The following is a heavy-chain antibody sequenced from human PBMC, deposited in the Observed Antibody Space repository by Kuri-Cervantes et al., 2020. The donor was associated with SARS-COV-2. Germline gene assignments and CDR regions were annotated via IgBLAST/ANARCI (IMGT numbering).Heavy chain of an antibody. CDR3: ATRPRFLEWLLSYYFDY. V-gene: IGHV1-18*01. Sequence: ASVKVSCKASGYTFTSHGISWVRQAPGQGLEWMGWISAYNGNTNYAQKLQGRVTMTEDTSTDTAYMELSSLRSEDTAVYYCATRPRFLEWLLSYYFDYWGQGTLVTVSS. CDR1: GYTFTSHG. J-gene: IGHJ4*02. D-gene: IGHD3-3*01. CDR2: ISAYNGNT.